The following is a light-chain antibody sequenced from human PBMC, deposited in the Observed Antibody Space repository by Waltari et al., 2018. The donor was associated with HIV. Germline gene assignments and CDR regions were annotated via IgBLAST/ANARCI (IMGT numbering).Light chain of an antibody. CDR2: EDR. CDR1: YGSIASNY. Sequence: NFMLTQPHSVSESPGKTVTLSCTRSYGSIASNYVQWYQQRPGSSPTTVIYEDRQRPSGVPERFSGSTDTSSNSASLTISGLRPEDEADYFCQSYDDNNHIIFGGGTKLTV. J-gene: IGLJ2*01. CDR3: QSYDDNNHII. V-gene: IGLV6-57*01.